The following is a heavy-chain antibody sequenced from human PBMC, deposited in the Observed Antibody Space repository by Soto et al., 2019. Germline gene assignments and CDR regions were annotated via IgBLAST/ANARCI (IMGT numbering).Heavy chain of an antibody. CDR1: GYTFTSYG. CDR2: ISGYNGDT. J-gene: IGHJ4*02. CDR3: ASAVGASLVY. V-gene: IGHV1-18*01. D-gene: IGHD1-26*01. Sequence: QVQLVQSGVEVKKPGASVKVSCKTSGYTFTSYGISWVRQAPGQGLEWMGWISGYNGDTKYAQKFQGRVTVTTDTSPGTAYMDLRSLRSGDTAVYYCASAVGASLVYGGQGPLVTVSS.